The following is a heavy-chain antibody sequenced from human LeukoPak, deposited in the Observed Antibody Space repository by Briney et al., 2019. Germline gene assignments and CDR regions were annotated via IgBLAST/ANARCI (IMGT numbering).Heavy chain of an antibody. CDR3: AGTTYYDFWRGYYAYFQH. V-gene: IGHV4-39*01. D-gene: IGHD3-3*01. CDR1: GGSNSSSSYY. CDR2: IYYSGST. Sequence: SETLSLTCTVSGGSNSSSSYYWGWIRQPPGKGLEWIGSIYYSGSTYYNPSLKSRVTIFVDTSKNQFFLKLSSVTAADTAVYYCAGTTYYDFWRGYYAYFQHWGQGTLVTVSS. J-gene: IGHJ1*01.